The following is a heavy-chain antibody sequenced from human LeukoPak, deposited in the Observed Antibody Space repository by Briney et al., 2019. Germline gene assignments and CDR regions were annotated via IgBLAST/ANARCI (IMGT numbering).Heavy chain of an antibody. J-gene: IGHJ4*02. Sequence: GGSLRLSCAASGFTFSSYAMSWVRQAPGKGLEWVSAISGSGGSTYYADSVKGRFTISRDNSKNTLYPQMNSLRAEDTAVYYCAKAQTYYYDSSGYSGLWYFDYWGQGTLVTVSS. V-gene: IGHV3-23*01. CDR3: AKAQTYYYDSSGYSGLWYFDY. CDR2: ISGSGGST. D-gene: IGHD3-22*01. CDR1: GFTFSSYA.